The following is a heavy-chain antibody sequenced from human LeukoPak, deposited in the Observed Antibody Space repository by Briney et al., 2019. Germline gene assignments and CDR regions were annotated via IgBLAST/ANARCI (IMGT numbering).Heavy chain of an antibody. CDR2: IIPIFGTA. Sequence: SVKVSCKASGGTFSSYAISWVRQAPGQGLEWMGGIIPIFGTANYAQKFQGRVTVTADESTSTAYMELSSLRSEDTAVFYCAGSTVTRLAEYFQHWGQGTLVTVSS. CDR3: AGSTVTRLAEYFQH. CDR1: GGTFSSYA. J-gene: IGHJ1*01. V-gene: IGHV1-69*01. D-gene: IGHD4-17*01.